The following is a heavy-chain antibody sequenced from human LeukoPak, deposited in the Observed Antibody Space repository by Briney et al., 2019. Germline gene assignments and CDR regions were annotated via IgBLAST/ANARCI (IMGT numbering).Heavy chain of an antibody. Sequence: GGSLRLSCAASGFTFSSYAMNWVRQAPGKGLEWVSSISSSTSYIYYADSVKGRFTISRDNAKNSLYLQMNSLRAEDTAVYYCARDGATATSLDYWGQGTLVTVSS. CDR3: ARDGATATSLDY. D-gene: IGHD2-15*01. V-gene: IGHV3-21*01. CDR1: GFTFSSYA. CDR2: ISSSTSYI. J-gene: IGHJ4*02.